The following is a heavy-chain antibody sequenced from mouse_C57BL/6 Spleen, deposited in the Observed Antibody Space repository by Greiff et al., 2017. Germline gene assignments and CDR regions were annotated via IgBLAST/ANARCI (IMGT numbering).Heavy chain of an antibody. CDR3: SRIIGIYDYEDYAMDY. CDR1: WFSLSTFGLG. CDR2: ILWDDDK. V-gene: IGHV8-8*01. J-gene: IGHJ4*01. D-gene: IGHD2-4*01. Sequence: HVTLKVSGPGILQPSHTLSLTCSFSWFSLSTFGLGVSWIRQPSVKCLEWLAHILWDDDKYSNPALKSRLPISPQPSIHQVVLKIDNVDTTATATYYCSRIIGIYDYEDYAMDYWGQGTSVTVSS.